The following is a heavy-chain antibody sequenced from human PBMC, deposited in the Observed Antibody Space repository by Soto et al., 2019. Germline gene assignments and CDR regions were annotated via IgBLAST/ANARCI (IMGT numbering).Heavy chain of an antibody. V-gene: IGHV3-66*01. CDR3: AKELGAHDAFDV. Sequence: GGSLRLSCVASGFTVSNNYMSWVRQAPRKGLEWVSVIYSGGSTYHADSVKGRFTISRDNSKNTLYLQMNSLRVEDTAVYYCAKELGAHDAFDVWGQGTMVTVSS. CDR1: GFTVSNNY. D-gene: IGHD3-16*01. J-gene: IGHJ3*01. CDR2: IYSGGST.